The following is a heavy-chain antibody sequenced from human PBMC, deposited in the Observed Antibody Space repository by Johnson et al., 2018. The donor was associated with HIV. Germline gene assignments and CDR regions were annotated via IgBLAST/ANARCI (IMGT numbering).Heavy chain of an antibody. CDR1: GFTFSSYG. CDR2: IYSGGST. V-gene: IGHV3-NL1*01. D-gene: IGHD6-13*01. CDR3: ATDSSSGVYDAFDI. Sequence: QVQLVESGGGVVQPGGSLRLSCAASGFTFSSYGMHWVRQAPGKGLEWVSVIYSGGSTYDADSVKGRFTISRDNSKNMWYLQMNSLRAEDTAVYYCATDSSSGVYDAFDIWGQGTIVTVSS. J-gene: IGHJ3*02.